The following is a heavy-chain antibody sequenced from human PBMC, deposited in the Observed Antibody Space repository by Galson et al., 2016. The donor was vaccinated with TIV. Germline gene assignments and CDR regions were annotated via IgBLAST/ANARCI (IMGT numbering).Heavy chain of an antibody. J-gene: IGHJ4*02. CDR2: IDPSSGGT. D-gene: IGHD1-26*01. CDR3: TRDLGRLRDY. CDR1: GYIFTNYY. V-gene: IGHV1-46*01. Sequence: SVKVSCKASGYIFTNYYFHWVRQAPGQGLEWMGVIDPSSGGTTYAQKFQAGLIMTRDTSTTTVYMDLSSLKSGDAAVYYCTRDLGRLRDYWGQGTLVTVSS.